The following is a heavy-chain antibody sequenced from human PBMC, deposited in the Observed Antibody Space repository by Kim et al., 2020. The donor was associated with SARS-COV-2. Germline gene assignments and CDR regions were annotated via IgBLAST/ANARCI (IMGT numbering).Heavy chain of an antibody. Sequence: GGSLRLSCAASGFTFSTYGVHWVRQAPGKGLEWVAVISYDGSNKYYADSVKGRFTISRDNSKNTLYLQMNSLRAEDTAVYYCAKGPPGSPTGGGWYFDLWGRGTLVTVSS. CDR3: AKGPPGSPTGGGWYFDL. CDR2: ISYDGSNK. CDR1: GFTFSTYG. V-gene: IGHV3-30*18. D-gene: IGHD3-10*01. J-gene: IGHJ2*01.